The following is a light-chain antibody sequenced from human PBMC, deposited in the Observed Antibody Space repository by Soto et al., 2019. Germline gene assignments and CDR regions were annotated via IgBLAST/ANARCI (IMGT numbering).Light chain of an antibody. V-gene: IGKV1-8*01. CDR1: QGVSSS. Sequence: AIRMTQSPSSFSASTGDRVTITCRPSQGVSSSLAWYQQKPGSAPRLLIYGASTLHSGVPSRFSASGSGTDFTLTISSLQSEDFATYYCQQYYNYPPTFGGGTKVDIK. J-gene: IGKJ4*01. CDR3: QQYYNYPPT. CDR2: GAS.